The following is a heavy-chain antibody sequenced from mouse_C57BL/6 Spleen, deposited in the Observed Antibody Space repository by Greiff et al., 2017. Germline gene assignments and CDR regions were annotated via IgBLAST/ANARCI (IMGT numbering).Heavy chain of an antibody. CDR2: INPNNGGT. D-gene: IGHD1-1*01. CDR1: GYTFTDYY. CDR3: ARTIYYGSSYGYFDY. Sequence: VQLQQSGPELVKPGASVKISCKASGYTFTDYYMNWVKQSHGKSLEWIGDINPNNGGTSYNQKFKGKATLTVDKSSSTAYMELRSLTSEDSAVYYCARTIYYGSSYGYFDYWGQGTTLTVSS. V-gene: IGHV1-26*01. J-gene: IGHJ2*01.